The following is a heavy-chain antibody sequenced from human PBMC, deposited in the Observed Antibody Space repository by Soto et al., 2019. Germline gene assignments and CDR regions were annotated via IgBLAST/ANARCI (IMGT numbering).Heavy chain of an antibody. D-gene: IGHD3-22*01. V-gene: IGHV4-31*03. J-gene: IGHJ4*02. Sequence: PSETLSLTCTVSGGSISSGGYYWSWIRQHPGKGLEWIGYIYYSGSTYYNPSLKSRVTISVDTSKNQFSLKLSSVTAADTAVYYCASGGYYYDSSGYRPLFIWGQGTLVTVSS. CDR3: ASGGYYYDSSGYRPLFI. CDR2: IYYSGST. CDR1: GGSISSGGYY.